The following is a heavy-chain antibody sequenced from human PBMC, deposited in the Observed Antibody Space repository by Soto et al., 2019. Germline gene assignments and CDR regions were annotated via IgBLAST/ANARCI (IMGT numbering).Heavy chain of an antibody. CDR1: GFIFSSYG. J-gene: IGHJ4*02. V-gene: IGHV3-30*18. D-gene: IGHD5-18*01. CDR3: AKEGYSYDPYYFDY. Sequence: PGGSVRLSXAASGFIFSSYGMHWVRQAPGKGLEWVAVISYDGSNKYYADSVKGRFTISRDNSKNTLYLQMNSLRAEDTAVYYCAKEGYSYDPYYFDYWGQGTLVAVSS. CDR2: ISYDGSNK.